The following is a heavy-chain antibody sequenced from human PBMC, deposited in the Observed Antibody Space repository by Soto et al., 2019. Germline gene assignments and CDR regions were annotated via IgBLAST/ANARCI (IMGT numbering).Heavy chain of an antibody. CDR1: GGSISSSSYY. D-gene: IGHD3-22*01. V-gene: IGHV4-39*01. J-gene: IGHJ6*02. Sequence: SDTLSLTCNVSGGSISSSSYYCGWIRQPSGKGLEWIGSIYYSGSTYYNPSLKSRVTISVDTSKNQFSLKLSSVTAADTAVYYCARRLYYDSSGFEGGGMDVWGQGTTVT. CDR3: ARRLYYDSSGFEGGGMDV. CDR2: IYYSGST.